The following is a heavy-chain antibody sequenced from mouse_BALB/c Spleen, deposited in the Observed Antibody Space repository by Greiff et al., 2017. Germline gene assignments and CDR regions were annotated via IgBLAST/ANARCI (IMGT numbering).Heavy chain of an antibody. J-gene: IGHJ4*01. D-gene: IGHD1-1*01. CDR1: GYTFTDYE. Sequence: VQLQQSGAELVRPGASVTLSCKASGYTFTDYEMHWVKQTPVHGLELIGAIDPETGGTAYNQKFKGKATLTADKSSSTAYMELRSLTSEDSVVYYCTKAGYYGSSVRYAMDYWGQGTSVTVSS. CDR3: TKAGYYGSSVRYAMDY. V-gene: IGHV1-15*01. CDR2: IDPETGGT.